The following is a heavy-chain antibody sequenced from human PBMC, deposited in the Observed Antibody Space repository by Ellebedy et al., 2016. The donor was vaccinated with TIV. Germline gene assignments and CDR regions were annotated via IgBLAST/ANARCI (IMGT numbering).Heavy chain of an antibody. Sequence: SETLSLTCTVSGGSISSSSYYWGWIRQPPGKGLEWIGYIYYSGSTNYNPSLKSRVTISVDTSKNQFSLKLSSVTAADTAVYYCASGAKVGLRRARRNWYFDLWGRGTLVTVSS. CDR3: ASGAKVGLRRARRNWYFDL. CDR2: IYYSGST. J-gene: IGHJ2*01. D-gene: IGHD1-26*01. CDR1: GGSISSSSYY. V-gene: IGHV4-61*05.